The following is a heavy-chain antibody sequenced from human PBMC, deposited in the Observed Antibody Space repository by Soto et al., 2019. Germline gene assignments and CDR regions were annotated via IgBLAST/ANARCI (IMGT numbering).Heavy chain of an antibody. V-gene: IGHV4-31*03. CDR1: GVSISSGGYY. CDR2: IYYSGST. D-gene: IGHD3-10*01. CDR3: ARGLNMVRGTDWFDP. Sequence: SETQSLTCTFSGVSISSGGYYWSWIRQHPGKGLEWIGYIYYSGSTYYNPSLKSRVTISVDTSKNQFSLKLSSVTAADTAVYYCARGLNMVRGTDWFDPWGQGTLVTVSS. J-gene: IGHJ5*02.